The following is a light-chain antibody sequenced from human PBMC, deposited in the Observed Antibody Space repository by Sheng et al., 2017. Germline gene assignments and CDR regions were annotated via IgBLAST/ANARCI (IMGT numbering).Light chain of an antibody. Sequence: DIQMTQSPSSLSASVGDRVIITCRAGHTIGSYLNWYQHKTGEAPHLLIHGVYGFQSGVPSRFRGSGSGTDFTLTITSLQPEDFATYYCQQYNYYASRHSWTFGQGTKLEIK. CDR2: GVY. V-gene: IGKV1-39*01. CDR3: QQYNYYASRHSWT. CDR1: HTIGSY. J-gene: IGKJ2*01.